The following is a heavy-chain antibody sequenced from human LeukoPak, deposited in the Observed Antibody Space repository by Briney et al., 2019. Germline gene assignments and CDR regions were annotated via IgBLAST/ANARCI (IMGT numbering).Heavy chain of an antibody. Sequence: GGSLRLSCAASGFTFSSYAMHWARQAPGKGLEWVAVISYDGSNKYYADSVKGRFTISRDNSKNTLYLQMNSLRAEDTAVYYCATTGGYSYGSIFDYWGQGTLVTVSS. CDR2: ISYDGSNK. D-gene: IGHD5-18*01. CDR1: GFTFSSYA. J-gene: IGHJ4*02. V-gene: IGHV3-30-3*01. CDR3: ATTGGYSYGSIFDY.